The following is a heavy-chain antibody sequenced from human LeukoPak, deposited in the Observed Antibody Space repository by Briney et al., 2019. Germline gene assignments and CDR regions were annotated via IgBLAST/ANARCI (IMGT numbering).Heavy chain of an antibody. CDR3: ARNNILTGYYIGY. CDR1: GFTFSSYS. J-gene: IGHJ4*02. V-gene: IGHV3-21*01. CDR2: ISSSSSYI. Sequence: PGGSLRLPCAASGFTFSSYSMNWVRQAPGKGLEWVSSISSSSSYIYYADSVKGRFTISGDNAKNSLYLQMNSLRAEDTAVYYCARNNILTGYYIGYWGQGTLVTVSS. D-gene: IGHD3-9*01.